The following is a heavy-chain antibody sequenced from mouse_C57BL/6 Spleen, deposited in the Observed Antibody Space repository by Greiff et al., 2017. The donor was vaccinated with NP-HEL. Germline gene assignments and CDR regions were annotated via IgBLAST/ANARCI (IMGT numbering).Heavy chain of an antibody. Sequence: VQLQQSGAELVRPGASVTLSCKASGYTFTDYEMHWVKQTPVHGLEWIGAIDPETGGTAYNQKFKGKAILTADKSSSTAYMELRSLTSEDSAVYYCTRSGSNYLYYFDYWGQGTTLTVSS. CDR3: TRSGSNYLYYFDY. CDR1: GYTFTDYE. CDR2: IDPETGGT. J-gene: IGHJ2*01. D-gene: IGHD2-5*01. V-gene: IGHV1-15*01.